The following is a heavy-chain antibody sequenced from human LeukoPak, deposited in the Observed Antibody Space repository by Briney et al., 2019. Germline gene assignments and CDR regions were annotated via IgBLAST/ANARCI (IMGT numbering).Heavy chain of an antibody. CDR2: MYYSGST. Sequence: SETLSLTCTVSGGSISSYYWSWIRQPPGKGLEWIGYMYYSGSTNYNPSLKSRVTISVDTSKNQFSLKLSSVTAADTAVYYCARDAPAYSSSWTERFDYWGQGTLVTVSS. CDR3: ARDAPAYSSSWTERFDY. J-gene: IGHJ4*02. CDR1: GGSISSYY. D-gene: IGHD6-13*01. V-gene: IGHV4-59*12.